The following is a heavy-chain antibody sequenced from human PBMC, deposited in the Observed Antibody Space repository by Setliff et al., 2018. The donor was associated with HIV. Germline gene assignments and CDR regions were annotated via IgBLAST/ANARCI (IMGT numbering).Heavy chain of an antibody. CDR3: AKPRIFDSFDV. CDR2: IIPILGIA. Sequence: GASVKVSCKASGGTFSSYAISWVRQAPGQGLEWMGGIIPILGIANYAQKFQGRVTMSLDTSTNTIYLELKGLTSDDTAVYYCAKPRIFDSFDVWGPGTVVTVSS. V-gene: IGHV1-69*10. CDR1: GGTFSSYA. D-gene: IGHD2-15*01. J-gene: IGHJ3*01.